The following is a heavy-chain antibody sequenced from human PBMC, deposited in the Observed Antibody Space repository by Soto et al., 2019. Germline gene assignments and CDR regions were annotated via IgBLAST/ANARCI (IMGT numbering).Heavy chain of an antibody. D-gene: IGHD3-10*01. CDR3: ARVTSMVRGVIDNWFDP. J-gene: IGHJ5*02. V-gene: IGHV1-69*01. CDR1: GGTFSSYA. CDR2: IIPMYGPA. Sequence: QVPLVQSGAEGKQPGSSVTVSCKASGGTFSSYAIHWVRQAPGQGLEWMGGIIPMYGPAKYAQRFQGRVTITADESTTTVYMELTSLTSQDTAVYYCARVTSMVRGVIDNWFDPWGHGTLVTVSS.